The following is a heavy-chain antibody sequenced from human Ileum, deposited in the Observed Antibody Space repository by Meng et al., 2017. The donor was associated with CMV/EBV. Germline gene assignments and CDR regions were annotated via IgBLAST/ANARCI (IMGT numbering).Heavy chain of an antibody. CDR3: ARDHTSPYCGGDCPTYGMDV. J-gene: IGHJ6*02. D-gene: IGHD2-21*01. CDR2: IIPIFGTA. Sequence: SVKVSCKASGGTFSTYAINWVRQAPGQGLEWMGGIIPIFGTANYAQKFQGRVTITTDESTSTAYMELSSLRSEDTAVYYCARDHTSPYCGGDCPTYGMDVWGQGTTVTVSS. V-gene: IGHV1-69*05. CDR1: GGTFSTYA.